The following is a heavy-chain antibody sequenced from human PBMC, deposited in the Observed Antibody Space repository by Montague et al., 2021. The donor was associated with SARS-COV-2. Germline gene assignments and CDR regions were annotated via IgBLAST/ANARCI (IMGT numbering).Heavy chain of an antibody. CDR1: GFTFTNYG. Sequence: SLRLSCPASGFTFTNYGMSWVRQAPGKGLEWVSLISDSGDNTHYADSVKGRFTISRDNSKNTVLLQMNNLRAEDTAVYYCAKSTHYYVSGTYYNTYYFDQWGQGILVTVSS. V-gene: IGHV3-23*01. J-gene: IGHJ4*02. D-gene: IGHD3-10*01. CDR3: AKSTHYYVSGTYYNTYYFDQ. CDR2: ISDSGDNT.